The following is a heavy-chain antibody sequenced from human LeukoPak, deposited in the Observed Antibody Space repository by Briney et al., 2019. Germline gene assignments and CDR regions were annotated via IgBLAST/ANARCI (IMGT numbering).Heavy chain of an antibody. J-gene: IGHJ4*02. CDR2: ISSSSSTI. CDR1: GFTFSSYG. Sequence: GGSLRLSCAASGFTFSSYGMTWVRQAPGKGLEWISYISSSSSTIYYADSVKGRFTISRDKAKNSLYLQLNSLRAEDTAVYYCARRSGSYNDWWGQGTLVTVSS. CDR3: ARRSGSYNDW. D-gene: IGHD1-26*01. V-gene: IGHV3-48*01.